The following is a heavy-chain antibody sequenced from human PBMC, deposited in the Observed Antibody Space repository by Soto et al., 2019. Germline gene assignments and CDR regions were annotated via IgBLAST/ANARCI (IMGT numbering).Heavy chain of an antibody. D-gene: IGHD2-2*01. CDR2: ISSSSSYI. CDR1: GFTFSSYS. Sequence: GGSLRPSCAASGFTFSSYSINWVRQAPGKGLEWVSSISSSSSYIYYADSVKGRFTISRDNAKNSLYLQMNSLRAEDTAVYYCARFGSIVVVPAAGLNWFDPWGQGSLVPVSS. CDR3: ARFGSIVVVPAAGLNWFDP. J-gene: IGHJ5*02. V-gene: IGHV3-21*01.